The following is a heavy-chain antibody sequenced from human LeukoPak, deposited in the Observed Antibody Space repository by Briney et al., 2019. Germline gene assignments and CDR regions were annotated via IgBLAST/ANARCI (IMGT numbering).Heavy chain of an antibody. CDR1: AGSISSYY. Sequence: KPSETLSLTCTVSAGSISSYYWSWIRQPPGKGLEWIGYIYYSGSTNYNPSLKSRVTISVDTSKNQFSLTLSSATAADTAVYYCARGIRGSSSSYYSYSYYYYYMDVWGKGTTVTVSS. J-gene: IGHJ6*03. D-gene: IGHD6-6*01. V-gene: IGHV4-59*08. CDR3: ARGIRGSSSSYYSYSYYYYYMDV. CDR2: IYYSGST.